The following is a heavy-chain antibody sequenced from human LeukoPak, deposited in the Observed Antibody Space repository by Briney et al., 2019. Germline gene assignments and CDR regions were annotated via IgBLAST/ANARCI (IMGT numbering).Heavy chain of an antibody. D-gene: IGHD2-2*01. CDR1: GGSISSYY. J-gene: IGHJ5*02. Sequence: SETLSLTCTVSGGSISSYYWSWIRQPPGKGLDWIGYIYYSGTTNYNPSPKSRVTISLDTSKKQLSLKLSSVTAADTAVYYCAGVSCTSTSCPGWIDPWGQGTLVTVSS. V-gene: IGHV4-59*01. CDR2: IYYSGTT. CDR3: AGVSCTSTSCPGWIDP.